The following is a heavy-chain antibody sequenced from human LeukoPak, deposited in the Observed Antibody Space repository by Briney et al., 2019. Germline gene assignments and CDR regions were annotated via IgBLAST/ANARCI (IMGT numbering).Heavy chain of an antibody. CDR1: GYSFTSYW. V-gene: IGHV5-51*01. J-gene: IGHJ4*02. D-gene: IGHD6-6*01. Sequence: GESLKISCKGSGYSFTSYWIGWVRQMPGKGLEWMGIIYPGDSDTRYNPSFQGQVTISADRSISTAYLQWSSLKASDTAMYYCARVAITGYSSSSDYFGNWGQGTLVTVSS. CDR2: IYPGDSDT. CDR3: ARVAITGYSSSSDYFGN.